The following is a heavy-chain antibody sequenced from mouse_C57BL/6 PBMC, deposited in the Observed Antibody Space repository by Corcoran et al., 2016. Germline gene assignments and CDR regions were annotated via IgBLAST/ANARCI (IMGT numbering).Heavy chain of an antibody. CDR1: GYPITSGYY. J-gene: IGHJ1*03. CDR3: ARDHYGYFDV. Sequence: DVQLQESGPGLVKPSQSLSLTCSVTGYPITSGYYWNWIRQFPGNKLEWMGYISYDGSNNYNPSLKNRISITRDTSKNQFFLKLNSVTTEDTATYYCARDHYGYFDVWGTGTTVTVSS. CDR2: ISYDGSN. V-gene: IGHV3-6*01.